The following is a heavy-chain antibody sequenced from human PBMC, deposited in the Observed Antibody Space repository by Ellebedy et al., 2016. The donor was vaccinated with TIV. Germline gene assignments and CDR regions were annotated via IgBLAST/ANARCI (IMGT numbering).Heavy chain of an antibody. J-gene: IGHJ4*02. Sequence: PGGSLRLSCEVSGFTLSAKSMNWVRQAPGKGPEWVAYSSGGSAGSSTKYYADSVKGRFTISRDNAKNSVYLQMNSLRDDDTAVYFCTRSLRLADYWGQGILVTVSS. CDR2: SSGGSAGSSTK. D-gene: IGHD4-17*01. V-gene: IGHV3-48*02. CDR3: TRSLRLADY. CDR1: GFTLSAKS.